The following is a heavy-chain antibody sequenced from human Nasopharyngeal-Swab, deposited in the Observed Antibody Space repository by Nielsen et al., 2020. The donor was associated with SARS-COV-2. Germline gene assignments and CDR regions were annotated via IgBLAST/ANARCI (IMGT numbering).Heavy chain of an antibody. D-gene: IGHD6-13*01. J-gene: IGHJ6*03. CDR2: ISSSGSTI. V-gene: IGHV3-11*01. CDR3: AKDSRLAAAEYYYYMDV. Sequence: GESLKISCAASGFTFSDYYMSWIRQAPGKGLEWVSYISSSGSTIYYADSVKGRFTISRDNAKNSLYLQMNSLRTEDTALYYCAKDSRLAAAEYYYYMDVWGKGTTVTVSS. CDR1: GFTFSDYY.